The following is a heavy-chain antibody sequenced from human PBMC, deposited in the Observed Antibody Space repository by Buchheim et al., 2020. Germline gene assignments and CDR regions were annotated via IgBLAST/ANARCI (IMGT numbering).Heavy chain of an antibody. J-gene: IGHJ6*02. CDR2: ISSSSESI. CDR3: ARNVLTTGYYYYGMDV. Sequence: EVQLIESGGGLVQPGGSLRLSCGASRFTFSSYAMNWVRQAPGKGLEWISYISSSSESIYYADSVKGRFTISRDNATNSLYLQMNTLTDEDTAVYYCARNVLTTGYYYYGMDVWGQGTT. D-gene: IGHD4-17*01. V-gene: IGHV3-48*02. CDR1: RFTFSSYA.